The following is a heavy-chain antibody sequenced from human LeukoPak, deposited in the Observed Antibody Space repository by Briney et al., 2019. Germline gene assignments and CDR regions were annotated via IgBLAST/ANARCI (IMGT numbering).Heavy chain of an antibody. Sequence: SETLSLTCPVSGGSVSSGSYYWSCIRQPPGKGLEWIGYIYYSGSTNYNPSLKSRVTISVDTSKNQFSLKLSSVTAADTAVHYCARDRTGAFDIWGQGTMVTVSS. V-gene: IGHV4-61*01. J-gene: IGHJ3*02. CDR2: IYYSGST. CDR3: ARDRTGAFDI. D-gene: IGHD1-1*01. CDR1: GGSVSSGSYY.